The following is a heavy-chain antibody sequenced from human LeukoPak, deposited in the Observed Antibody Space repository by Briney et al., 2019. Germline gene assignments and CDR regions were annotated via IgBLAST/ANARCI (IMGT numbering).Heavy chain of an antibody. CDR3: ARKITLFGVASHFDY. CDR1: GFTFRNYG. J-gene: IGHJ4*02. CDR2: ISHDGSNK. D-gene: IGHD3-3*01. Sequence: GGSLRLSCAAYGFTFRNYGMHWVRQAPGKGLEWVADISHDGSNKYYADSVKGRFTISRDNSKNTLYLQMNSLRPGDTAVYYCARKITLFGVASHFDYWGQGTLVSVSS. V-gene: IGHV3-30*03.